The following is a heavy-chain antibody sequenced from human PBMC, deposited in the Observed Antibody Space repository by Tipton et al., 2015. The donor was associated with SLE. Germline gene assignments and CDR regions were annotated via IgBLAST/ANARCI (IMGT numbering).Heavy chain of an antibody. D-gene: IGHD2-15*01. J-gene: IGHJ3*02. V-gene: IGHV4-59*11. Sequence: TLSLTCTVSGASITRHYWTWIRQPPGKGLEWIGYVYYSVNTNYNPSLKSRVTISLDTSKSQFSLKLTSVTAADTAVYYCARVRWELPPNDALDIWGQGTMVTVSS. CDR1: GASITRHY. CDR3: ARVRWELPPNDALDI. CDR2: VYYSVNT.